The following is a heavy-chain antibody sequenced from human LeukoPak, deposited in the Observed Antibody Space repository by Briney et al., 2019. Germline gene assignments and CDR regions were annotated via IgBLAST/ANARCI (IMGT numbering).Heavy chain of an antibody. Sequence: GGSLRLSCAASGFTFSSYWMSWVRQAPGKGLEWVANIKQDGSEKYYVDSVKGRFTISRDNAKNSLYLQMNSLRAEDTAVYYCARDWAGGYGDYVGYWGQGTLVTVSS. CDR3: ARDWAGGYGDYVGY. CDR2: IKQDGSEK. D-gene: IGHD4-17*01. V-gene: IGHV3-7*01. J-gene: IGHJ4*02. CDR1: GFTFSSYW.